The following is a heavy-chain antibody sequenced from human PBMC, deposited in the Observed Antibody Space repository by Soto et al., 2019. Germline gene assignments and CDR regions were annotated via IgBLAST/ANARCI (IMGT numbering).Heavy chain of an antibody. CDR1: GGSISSGGYY. J-gene: IGHJ4*02. V-gene: IGHV4-31*03. CDR2: IYYSGST. CDR3: ARVLVIREPWIDY. Sequence: SETLSLTCTVSGGSISSGGYYWSWIRQHPGKGLEWIGYIYYSGSTYYNPSLKSRVTISVDTSKNQFSLKLSSVTAADTAVYYCARVLVIREPWIDYWGQGTLVTVSS. D-gene: IGHD3-9*01.